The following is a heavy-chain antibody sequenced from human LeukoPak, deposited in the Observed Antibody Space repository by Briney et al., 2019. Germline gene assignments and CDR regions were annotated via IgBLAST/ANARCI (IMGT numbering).Heavy chain of an antibody. V-gene: IGHV3-21*01. Sequence: GGSLRLSCAASGFTFSSYSINWVRQAPGEGLEWVSSISSSSSYIYYADSVKGRFTISRDNAKNSLYLQMNSLRAEDTAVYYCARDIRLAAQYWGQGTLVTVSS. D-gene: IGHD6-6*01. CDR1: GFTFSSYS. J-gene: IGHJ4*02. CDR2: ISSSSSYI. CDR3: ARDIRLAAQY.